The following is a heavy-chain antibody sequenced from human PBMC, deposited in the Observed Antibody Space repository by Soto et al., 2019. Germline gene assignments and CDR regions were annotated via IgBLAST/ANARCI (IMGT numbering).Heavy chain of an antibody. CDR3: ARVSFRYYGMDV. Sequence: QVQLVQSXXXXXXXXXXVKVSCKASGGTFSSYTISWVRQAPGQGLEWMGRIIPILGIANYAQKFQGRVTITADKSTSTAYMELSSLRSEDTAVYYCARVSFRYYGMDVWGQGTTVTVSS. J-gene: IGHJ6*02. CDR2: IIPILGIA. V-gene: IGHV1-69*02. D-gene: IGHD3-10*01. CDR1: GGTFSSYT.